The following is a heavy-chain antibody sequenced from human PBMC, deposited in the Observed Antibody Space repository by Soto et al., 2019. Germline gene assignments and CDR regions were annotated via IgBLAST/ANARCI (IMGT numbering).Heavy chain of an antibody. D-gene: IGHD3-16*01. Sequence: PGESLKISCRGSGYSLTSYWIGWVRQMPGKGLEWMGIIYPGDSDTRYSPSFQGQVTISADKSISTAYLQWSSLKASDTAIYFCARRARGNWAFDYWGQGTLVTVSS. CDR3: ARRARGNWAFDY. V-gene: IGHV5-51*03. CDR1: GYSLTSYW. J-gene: IGHJ4*02. CDR2: IYPGDSDT.